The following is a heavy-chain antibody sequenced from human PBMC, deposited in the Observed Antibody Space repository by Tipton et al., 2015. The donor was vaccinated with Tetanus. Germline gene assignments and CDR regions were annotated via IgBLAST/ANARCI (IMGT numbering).Heavy chain of an antibody. V-gene: IGHV4-34*01. CDR1: GESFSGFY. Sequence: TLSLTCAVSGESFSGFYWHWIRQSPGKGLEWIGEISHSGSSSYSPSLKSRVTISVDTSKNQFSLRLRSVAAADTAVYYCARGGRDAYNNPLGAFDVWGRGTTVTVSS. D-gene: IGHD5-24*01. J-gene: IGHJ3*01. CDR3: ARGGRDAYNNPLGAFDV. CDR2: ISHSGSS.